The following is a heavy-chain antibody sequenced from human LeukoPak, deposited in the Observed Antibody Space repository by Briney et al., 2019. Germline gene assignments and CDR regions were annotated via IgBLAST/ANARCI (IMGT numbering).Heavy chain of an antibody. CDR1: GGTFSSYA. CDR3: VSPERPFSFYYSSTSPTWPYYYYYYMDV. Sequence: SVKVSCKASGGTFSSYAISWVRQAPGQGLEWMGGIIPIFGTANYAQKFQGRVTITTDESTSTAYMELSSLRSEDTAVYYCVSPERPFSFYYSSTSPTWPYYYYYYMDVWGKGTTVTVSS. J-gene: IGHJ6*03. V-gene: IGHV1-69*05. CDR2: IIPIFGTA. D-gene: IGHD2-2*01.